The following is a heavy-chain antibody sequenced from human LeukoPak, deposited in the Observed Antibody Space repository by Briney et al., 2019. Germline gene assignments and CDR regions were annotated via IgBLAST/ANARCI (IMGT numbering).Heavy chain of an antibody. J-gene: IGHJ3*01. D-gene: IGHD4-17*01. Sequence: GGSLRLSCAPSGFTINIYAMTWVRQAPGKGLEWVSSITVNGGGISYADSVKGRFTISGDNSKNTLYLQMSSLRAEDTAVYYCAKDPNGDYVGAFDGWDRGTRVTVSS. CDR3: AKDPNGDYVGAFDG. V-gene: IGHV3-23*01. CDR1: GFTINIYA. CDR2: ITVNGGGI.